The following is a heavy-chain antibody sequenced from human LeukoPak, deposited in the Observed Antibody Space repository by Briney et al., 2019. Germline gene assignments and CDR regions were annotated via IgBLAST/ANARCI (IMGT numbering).Heavy chain of an antibody. D-gene: IGHD1-1*01. V-gene: IGHV4-39*07. CDR3: ARRNGPFDY. CDR1: GGSISSSSYY. Sequence: PSETLSLTCTVSGGSISSSSYYWGWIRQPPGKGLEWIGTIYYSGSTYYNSSLKSRVTISVDRSKNQFSLKLSSVTAADTAVYYCARRNGPFDYWGQGTLVTVSS. J-gene: IGHJ4*02. CDR2: IYYSGST.